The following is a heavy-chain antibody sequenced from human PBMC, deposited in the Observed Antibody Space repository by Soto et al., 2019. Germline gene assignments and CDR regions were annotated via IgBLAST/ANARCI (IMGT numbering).Heavy chain of an antibody. CDR1: GYSFKDYA. V-gene: IGHV1-3*01. J-gene: IGHJ4*02. D-gene: IGHD3-3*02. Sequence: QVQLVQSGPEVKRPGASVRISCRTAGYSFKDYAIHWVRQAPGQKLEWTGWSNEGSGNTRYSHKFQGRMSIARDTSASTSYLDLRSLTSEDTAVYFCARDDRTISGAVTLDYWGPGTLVTVSS. CDR2: SNEGSGNT. CDR3: ARDDRTISGAVTLDY.